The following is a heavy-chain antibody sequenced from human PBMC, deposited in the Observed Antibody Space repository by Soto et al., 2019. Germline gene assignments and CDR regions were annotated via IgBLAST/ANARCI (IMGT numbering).Heavy chain of an antibody. J-gene: IGHJ1*01. CDR3: ARPRMRDGYRLYFQH. V-gene: IGHV1-69*14. Sequence: QVQLVQSGAEVKKPGSSVNVSCKASGGTFSSYAISWVRQAPGQGLEWMGGIIPIFGTANYAQKFQGRVTITADNSTSTAYMELSSRRSEDTAVYYCARPRMRDGYRLYFQHWGQGTLVTVSS. D-gene: IGHD5-12*01. CDR2: IIPIFGTA. CDR1: GGTFSSYA.